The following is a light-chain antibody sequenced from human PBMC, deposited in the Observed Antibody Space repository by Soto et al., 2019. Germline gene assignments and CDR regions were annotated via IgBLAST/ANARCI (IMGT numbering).Light chain of an antibody. CDR2: GAS. CDR1: QSISSSY. CDR3: QQYGSSPGLFT. J-gene: IGKJ3*01. Sequence: EIVLTQSPGTLSLSPGERATLPCRASQSISSSYLAGYQQKPGQAPRLLIYGASTRAPGIPDRFSGSGSGTDFTLTISRLEPEDFAVYYCQQYGSSPGLFTFGPGTKVDIK. V-gene: IGKV3-20*01.